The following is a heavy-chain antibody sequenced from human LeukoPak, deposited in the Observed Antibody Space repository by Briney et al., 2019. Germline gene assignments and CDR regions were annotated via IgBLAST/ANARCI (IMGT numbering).Heavy chain of an antibody. CDR1: GFTFGDYA. J-gene: IGHJ4*02. V-gene: IGHV3-49*04. CDR3: ARHMTPTIFGAYYFDY. Sequence: PGGSLRLSCTTSGFTFGDYAITWVRQAPEKGLEWLGFIRTRAYGATTEYAASVRGRFSISRDDSKNIASLQVNSLNTEDTAVYYCARHMTPTIFGAYYFDYWGQGALVTVSS. CDR2: IRTRAYGATT. D-gene: IGHD3-3*01.